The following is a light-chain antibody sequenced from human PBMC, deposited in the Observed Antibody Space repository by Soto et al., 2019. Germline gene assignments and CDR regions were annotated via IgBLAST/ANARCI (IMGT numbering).Light chain of an antibody. CDR2: GAS. V-gene: IGKV3D-15*01. CDR1: QSVSSN. CDR3: EEDNDWPRYT. Sequence: EIVMTQSPATLSVSPGERATLSCRASQSVSSNLAWYQQRPGQAPRLLIYGASTRATDIPARFSGSGSGTEFNLSIGRLQFEDSSVYYCEEDNDWPRYTFGQGTQVEIK. J-gene: IGKJ2*01.